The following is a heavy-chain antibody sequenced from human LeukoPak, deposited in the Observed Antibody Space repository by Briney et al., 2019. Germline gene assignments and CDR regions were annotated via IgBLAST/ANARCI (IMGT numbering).Heavy chain of an antibody. CDR1: GFTFRSYI. J-gene: IGHJ6*02. CDR2: ISSDGGHT. V-gene: IGHV3-74*03. CDR3: VRDGNYDLDV. Sequence: GGSLRLSCAASGFTFRSYIMHWVRQVSGKGSVWVARISSDGGHTMYADSVKGRFTISRDNAKNTLDLQMNSLRVEDTAVYYCVRDGNYDLDVWGQGTTVTVSS. D-gene: IGHD3-3*01.